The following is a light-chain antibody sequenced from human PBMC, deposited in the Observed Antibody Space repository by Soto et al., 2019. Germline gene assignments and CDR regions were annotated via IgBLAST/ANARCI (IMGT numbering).Light chain of an antibody. J-gene: IGLJ3*02. CDR3: TSYTSSDTWL. CDR2: EVS. Sequence: QSVLTQPASVSGSPGQSITISCTGTSSDVGGYNYVSWYQQHPGKAPKLMIYEVSNRPSGVSNRFSGSKSGNTASLTISGLQAEDEADYYCTSYTSSDTWLFGGRTKVTVL. V-gene: IGLV2-14*01. CDR1: SSDVGGYNY.